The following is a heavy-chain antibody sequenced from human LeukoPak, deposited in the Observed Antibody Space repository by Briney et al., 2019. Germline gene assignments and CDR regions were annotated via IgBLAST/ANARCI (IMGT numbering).Heavy chain of an antibody. V-gene: IGHV4-61*01. CDR3: AGVQQQLVRYYYYGMDV. J-gene: IGHJ6*02. CDR2: IYYSGST. Sequence: SETLSLTCTVSGGSVSSGSYYWSWIRQPPGKGLEWIGYIYYSGSTNYNPSLKSRVTISVDTSKNQFSLKLSSVTAADTAVYYCAGVQQQLVRYYYYGMDVWGQGTTVTVSS. CDR1: GGSVSSGSYY. D-gene: IGHD6-13*01.